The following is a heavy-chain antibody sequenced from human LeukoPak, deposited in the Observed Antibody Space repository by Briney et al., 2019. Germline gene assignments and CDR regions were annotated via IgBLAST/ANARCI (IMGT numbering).Heavy chain of an antibody. D-gene: IGHD2-15*01. J-gene: IGHJ3*02. V-gene: IGHV3-30*02. CDR3: ARDDSRLDAFDI. Sequence: PGGSLRLSCAASGFSFSDFGMHWVRQAPDKGLEWVAIIWYDGSNKYYADSVKGRFTISRDNSKNTLYLQMNSLRAEDTAVYYCARDDSRLDAFDIWGQGTMVTVSS. CDR2: IWYDGSNK. CDR1: GFSFSDFG.